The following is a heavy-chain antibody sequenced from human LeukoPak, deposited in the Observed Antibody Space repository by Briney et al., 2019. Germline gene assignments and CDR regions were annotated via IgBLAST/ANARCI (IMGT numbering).Heavy chain of an antibody. CDR1: GYTFAIYG. CDR2: ISPYDGDT. J-gene: IGHJ5*02. CDR3: ARGYCTRGGDCYKEDLFDP. Sequence: ASVKVSCKASGYTFAIYGISWVRQAPGQGLEWMAWISPYDGDTNYAQNFEGRVTMTTETSTSTAYMELRGLRSDDTAIYYCARGYCTRGGDCYKEDLFDPWGQGTLDTVSS. D-gene: IGHD2-21*02. V-gene: IGHV1-18*01.